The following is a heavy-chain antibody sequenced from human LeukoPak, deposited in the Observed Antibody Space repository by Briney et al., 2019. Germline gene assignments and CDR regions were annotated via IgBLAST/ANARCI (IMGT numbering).Heavy chain of an antibody. Sequence: GGSLRLSCAASGFTFSSYSMNWVRQAPGQGLEWVSSISSSSSYIYYADSVKGRFTISRDNAKNSLYLQMNSLRAEDTAVYYCARVASWSGYYLRYYYGMDVWGQGTTVTVSS. CDR1: GFTFSSYS. J-gene: IGHJ6*02. CDR3: ARVASWSGYYLRYYYGMDV. V-gene: IGHV3-21*01. D-gene: IGHD3-3*01. CDR2: ISSSSSYI.